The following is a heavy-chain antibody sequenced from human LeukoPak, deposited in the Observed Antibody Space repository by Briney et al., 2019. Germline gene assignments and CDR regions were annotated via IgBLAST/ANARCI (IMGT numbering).Heavy chain of an antibody. J-gene: IGHJ6*02. CDR3: ARYLMYCSSTSCYYYYGMDV. CDR1: GYTFTSYD. D-gene: IGHD2-2*01. Sequence: ASVKVSCKASGYTFTSYDINWVRQATGQGLEWMGWMNPNSGNTGYAQKFQGRVTMTRNTSISTAYMELSSLRSEDTAVYYCARYLMYCSSTSCYYYYGMDVWGQGTTVTVS. V-gene: IGHV1-8*01. CDR2: MNPNSGNT.